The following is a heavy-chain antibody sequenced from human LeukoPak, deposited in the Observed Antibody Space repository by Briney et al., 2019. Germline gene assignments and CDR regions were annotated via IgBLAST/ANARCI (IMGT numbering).Heavy chain of an antibody. J-gene: IGHJ4*02. Sequence: SETLSLTCAVYGGSFSGYYWSWIRQPPGKGLEWIGEVNHSGSTNYNPSLMSRVTISIDKSKNQFSLKLTSVTAADTAVYYCARLKVDYLWGSYRYTVDYWGQGTLVTVSS. CDR1: GGSFSGYY. CDR3: ARLKVDYLWGSYRYTVDY. D-gene: IGHD3-16*02. CDR2: VNHSGST. V-gene: IGHV4-34*01.